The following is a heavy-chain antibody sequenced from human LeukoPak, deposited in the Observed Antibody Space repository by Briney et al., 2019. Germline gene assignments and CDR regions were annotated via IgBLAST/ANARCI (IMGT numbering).Heavy chain of an antibody. Sequence: PGGSLRLSCAASGFTFSSYSMNWVRQAPGKGLEWVSSISSSSSYIYYADSVKGRFTISRDNAKNSLYLQMNSLRAEDTAVYYCARGGKYSSSGHDYWGQGTLVTVSS. J-gene: IGHJ4*02. CDR3: ARGGKYSSSGHDY. D-gene: IGHD6-6*01. CDR2: ISSSSSYI. CDR1: GFTFSSYS. V-gene: IGHV3-21*01.